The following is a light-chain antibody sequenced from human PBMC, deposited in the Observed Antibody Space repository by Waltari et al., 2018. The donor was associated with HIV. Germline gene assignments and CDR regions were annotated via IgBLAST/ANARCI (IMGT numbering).Light chain of an antibody. J-gene: IGLJ3*02. Sequence: SSELTQDPTVSVALGQTVRITCQGDSLRTYSASWYQQKPGQARILVIYARNNRPAGIPDRCSASSSGNTASLTITGAQAEDEADYYCNARDSSSSHNWVFGGGTRLTVL. V-gene: IGLV3-19*01. CDR1: SLRTYS. CDR3: NARDSSSSHNWV. CDR2: ARN.